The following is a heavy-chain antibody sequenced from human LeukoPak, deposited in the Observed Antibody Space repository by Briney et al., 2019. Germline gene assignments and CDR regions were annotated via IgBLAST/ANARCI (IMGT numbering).Heavy chain of an antibody. CDR3: ARQGDFKYYYDSSGYYLNY. D-gene: IGHD3-22*01. CDR1: GGSISSSSYY. V-gene: IGHV4-39*01. J-gene: IGHJ4*02. Sequence: SETLSLTCTVSGGSISSSSYYWGWIRQPPGKGLEWIGSIYYSGSTNYNPSLKSRVTMSVDTSKNQFSLKLSSVTAADTAVYYCARQGDFKYYYDSSGYYLNYWGQGTLVTVSS. CDR2: IYYSGST.